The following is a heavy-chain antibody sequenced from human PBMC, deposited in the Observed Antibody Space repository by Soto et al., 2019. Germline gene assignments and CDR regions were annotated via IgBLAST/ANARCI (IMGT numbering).Heavy chain of an antibody. J-gene: IGHJ4*01. Sequence: PGGSLRHYCAASEFTFSSYWMHSVRQAPGKGLVWVSHINSDGSHTTYADSVKGRFTISRDNAKNTLYLQMNSLRAEDTSVYYCAKKSSGTFYSYFDYLGYGA. CDR2: INSDGSHT. D-gene: IGHD1-26*01. CDR3: AKKSSGTFYSYFDY. V-gene: IGHV3-74*01. CDR1: EFTFSSYW.